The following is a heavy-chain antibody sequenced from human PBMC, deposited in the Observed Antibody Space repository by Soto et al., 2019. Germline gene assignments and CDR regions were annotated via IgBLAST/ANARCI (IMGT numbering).Heavy chain of an antibody. CDR1: GFTFSNGW. CDR3: TTDSTQAFCDGGTCYSVQTTRDDA. D-gene: IGHD2-15*01. CDR2: IKSKIAGGTT. Sequence: EVQLVESGGGLVKPGGSLRLSCAASGFTFSNGWIRWVRQDPGKGLEWVGRIKSKIAGGTTDGSAPGKGRFTISRADSIDTMYRQRNILRTQDTAVYYCTTDSTQAFCDGGTCYSVQTTRDDAWGQGTLVTFSS. V-gene: IGHV3-15*01. J-gene: IGHJ4*02.